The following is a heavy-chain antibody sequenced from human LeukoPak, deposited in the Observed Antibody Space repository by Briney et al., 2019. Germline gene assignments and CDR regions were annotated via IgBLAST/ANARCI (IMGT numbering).Heavy chain of an antibody. V-gene: IGHV1-3*03. J-gene: IGHJ6*03. D-gene: IGHD1-14*01. CDR3: ARVGPWVNPDYYYYYMDV. CDR2: ITTGRGDT. CDR1: GYTFTDYA. Sequence: ASVKVSCKASGYTFTDYALHWVRQAPGQSLEWMGWITTGRGDTQYSQAFQRRVTITRDKSASTVSMDLSALRSEDTAVYYCARVGPWVNPDYYYYYMDVWGKGTTVTVSS.